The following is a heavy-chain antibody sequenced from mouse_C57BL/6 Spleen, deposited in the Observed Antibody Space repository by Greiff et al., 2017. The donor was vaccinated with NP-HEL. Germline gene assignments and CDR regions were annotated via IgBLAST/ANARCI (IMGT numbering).Heavy chain of an antibody. CDR2: IYPGDGDT. V-gene: IGHV1-82*01. D-gene: IGHD2-5*01. CDR3: ARGTYYSNYGVFDY. CDR1: GYAFSSSW. J-gene: IGHJ2*01. Sequence: QVQLQQSGPELVKPGASVKISCKASGYAFSSSWMNWVKQRPGKGLEWIGRIYPGDGDTNYNGKFKGKATLTADKSSSTAYMQLSSLTSEDSAVYFCARGTYYSNYGVFDYWGQGTTLTVSS.